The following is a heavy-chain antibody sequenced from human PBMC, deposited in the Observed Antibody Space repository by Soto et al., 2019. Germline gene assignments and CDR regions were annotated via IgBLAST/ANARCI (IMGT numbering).Heavy chain of an antibody. D-gene: IGHD6-19*01. CDR1: RGSFSGYY. CDR2: INHSGST. CDR3: ARFLRRYDPRNTHSGWWAGRGYYYGMDV. J-gene: IGHJ6*02. V-gene: IGHV4-34*01. Sequence: SETLSRTCAVYRGSFSGYYWSWIRKPPGKGLEWIGEINHSGSTNYNTSLKSRVTISVDTSKIQFSLRLSSVNAADTAVYYCARFLRRYDPRNTHSGWWAGRGYYYGMDVWGQGTTVT.